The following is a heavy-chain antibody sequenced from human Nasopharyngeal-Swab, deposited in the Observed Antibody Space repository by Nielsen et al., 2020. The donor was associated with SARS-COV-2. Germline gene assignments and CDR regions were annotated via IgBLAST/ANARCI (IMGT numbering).Heavy chain of an antibody. CDR1: GFTFSSYD. J-gene: IGHJ4*02. CDR2: ISYDGSNK. CDR3: AKQIVVPAAPYFDY. D-gene: IGHD2-2*01. V-gene: IGHV3-30*18. Sequence: GESLKISCAASGFTFSSYDMHWVRQAPGKGLEWVAVISYDGSNKYYADSVKGRFTISRDNSKNTLYLQMNSLRAEDTAVYYCAKQIVVPAAPYFDYWGQGTLVTVSS.